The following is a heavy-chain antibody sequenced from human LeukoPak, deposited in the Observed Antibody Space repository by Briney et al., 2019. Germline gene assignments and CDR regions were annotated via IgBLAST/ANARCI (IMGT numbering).Heavy chain of an antibody. V-gene: IGHV3-53*05. D-gene: IGHD3-3*01. Sequence: GRSLRLSCAASGFTVSSNYMSWVRQAPGKGLEWVSVIYSGGSTYYADSVKGRFTISRDNSKNTLYLQMNSLRAEDTAVYYCAREVTIFGVVIGTPDYWGQGTLVTVSS. CDR3: AREVTIFGVVIGTPDY. CDR1: GFTVSSNY. J-gene: IGHJ4*02. CDR2: IYSGGST.